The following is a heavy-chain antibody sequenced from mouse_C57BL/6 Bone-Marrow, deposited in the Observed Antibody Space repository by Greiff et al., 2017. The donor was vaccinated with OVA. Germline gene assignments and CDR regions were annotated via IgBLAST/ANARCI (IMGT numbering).Heavy chain of an antibody. CDR3: ADYYGSSMDGYFDV. D-gene: IGHD1-1*01. CDR1: GYTFTDYY. Sequence: EVQLQQSGPELVKPGASVKISCKASGYTFTDYYMNWVQQSHGKSLEWIGYINPSSGGTSYNEKVKGKATLPVDKASSTAYMVLRSLTSEDSVLYYCADYYGSSMDGYFDVWGTGTTVTVSS. CDR2: INPSSGGT. V-gene: IGHV1-26*01. J-gene: IGHJ1*03.